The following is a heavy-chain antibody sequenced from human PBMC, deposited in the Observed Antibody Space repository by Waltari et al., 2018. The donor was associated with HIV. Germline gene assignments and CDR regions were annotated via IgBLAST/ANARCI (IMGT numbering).Heavy chain of an antibody. CDR2: VYFSGST. CDR1: GGSITSYY. V-gene: IGHV4-59*01. Sequence: QVQLRESGPGRVKPSETLSLTCTASGGSITSYYWSWIRQPPGRGLEWIGYVYFSGSTKYNPSLKSRVTISVDRSKNQFSLRVNSVTAADTAVYYCARQRQQPSVAWFDPWGQGALVTVSS. D-gene: IGHD6-13*01. J-gene: IGHJ5*02. CDR3: ARQRQQPSVAWFDP.